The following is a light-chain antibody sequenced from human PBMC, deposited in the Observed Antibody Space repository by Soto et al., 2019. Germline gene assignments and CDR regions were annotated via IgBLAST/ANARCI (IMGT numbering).Light chain of an antibody. CDR1: QSISSW. CDR3: QQYNSPYT. J-gene: IGKJ2*01. V-gene: IGKV1-5*01. CDR2: DAS. Sequence: DIQMTQSPSTLSASVGDRVTITCRASQSISSWLAWYQQKPGKAPKLLIYDASSLESGVPSRFSGSGSGTKFTLNIRSLQPDDFAAYYCQQYNSPYTFGQGTKLEIK.